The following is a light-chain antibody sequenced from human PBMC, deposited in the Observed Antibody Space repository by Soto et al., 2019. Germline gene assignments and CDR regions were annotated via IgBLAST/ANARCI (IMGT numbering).Light chain of an antibody. Sequence: IQLTQSPSARSSSVGDIFTITCRASESISNYLNWYHQKPGKAPYLLIYAASSLQSGVPSRFSGSGSGTDFTLSISSLQPEDFGTYYCQQTYSTPITFGQGTRLEI. CDR1: ESISNY. V-gene: IGKV1-39*01. J-gene: IGKJ5*01. CDR3: QQTYSTPIT. CDR2: AAS.